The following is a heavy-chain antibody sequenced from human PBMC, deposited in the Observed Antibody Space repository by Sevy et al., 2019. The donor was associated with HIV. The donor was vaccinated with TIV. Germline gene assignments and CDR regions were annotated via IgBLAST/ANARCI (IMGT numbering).Heavy chain of an antibody. V-gene: IGHV5-51*01. CDR1: GYSFTSYW. CDR3: ARSNDYVWGSYRWFDY. J-gene: IGHJ4*02. CDR2: IYPGDSDT. Sequence: GESLKISCKGSGYSFTSYWIGWVRQMPGKGLEWMGIIYPGDSDTRYSPSFQGQVTISAGKSISTAYLQWSSLKASDTAMYYCARSNDYVWGSYRWFDYWGQGTLVTVSS. D-gene: IGHD3-16*02.